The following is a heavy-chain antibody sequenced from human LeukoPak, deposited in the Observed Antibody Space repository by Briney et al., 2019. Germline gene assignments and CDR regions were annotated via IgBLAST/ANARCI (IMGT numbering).Heavy chain of an antibody. Sequence: PGGSLRLSCAASGFTFSSYSMNWVRQAPGKGLEWVSYISSRSSTIYYADSVKGRFTISRDNAKNSLYLQMNSLRAEDTAVYYCAALVPFDYWGQGTLVTVSS. V-gene: IGHV3-48*01. D-gene: IGHD2-2*01. J-gene: IGHJ4*02. CDR3: AALVPFDY. CDR1: GFTFSSYS. CDR2: ISSRSSTI.